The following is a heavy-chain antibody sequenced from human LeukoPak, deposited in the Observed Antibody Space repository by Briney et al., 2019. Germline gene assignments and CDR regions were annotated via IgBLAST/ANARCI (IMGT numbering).Heavy chain of an antibody. Sequence: ASVKVSCKASGYTFTGYYMHWVRQAPGQGLEWMGRINPNSGGTNYAQKFQGRVTMTRDTSISTAYMELSRLRSDDTAVYYCARDAHYYDSSGYYWDHYYYYSMDVWGQGTTVTVSS. D-gene: IGHD3-22*01. CDR1: GYTFTGYY. CDR2: INPNSGGT. V-gene: IGHV1-2*06. CDR3: ARDAHYYDSSGYYWDHYYYYSMDV. J-gene: IGHJ6*02.